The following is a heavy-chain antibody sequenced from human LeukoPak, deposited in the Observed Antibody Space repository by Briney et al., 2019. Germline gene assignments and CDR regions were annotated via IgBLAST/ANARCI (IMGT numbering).Heavy chain of an antibody. CDR1: GFTFSSYG. CDR3: AKVSGDSSGYYFAIDY. D-gene: IGHD3-22*01. Sequence: GGSLRLSCAASGFTFSSYGMHWVRQAPGKGLECVAVIWYDGSNKYYSDSVKGRFTISRDNSKNTLYLQMNSLRAEDTAVYYCAKVSGDSSGYYFAIDYWGQGTLVTVSS. J-gene: IGHJ4*02. CDR2: IWYDGSNK. V-gene: IGHV3-33*06.